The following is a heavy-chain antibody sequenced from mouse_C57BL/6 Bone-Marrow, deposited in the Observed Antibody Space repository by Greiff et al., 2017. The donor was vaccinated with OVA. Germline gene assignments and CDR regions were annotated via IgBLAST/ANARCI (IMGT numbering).Heavy chain of an antibody. Sequence: VQVVESGAELVRPGASVTLSCKASGYTFTDYEMHWVKQTPVHGLEWIGAIDPDTGGTAYNQKFKGKAILTADKSSSTAYMELRSLTSEDSAVYYCTSLFAYWGQGTLVTVSA. J-gene: IGHJ3*01. V-gene: IGHV1-15*01. CDR1: GYTFTDYE. CDR3: TSLFAY. CDR2: IDPDTGGT.